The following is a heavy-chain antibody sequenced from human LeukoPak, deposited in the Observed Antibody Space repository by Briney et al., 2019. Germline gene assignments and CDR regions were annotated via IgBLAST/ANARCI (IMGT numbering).Heavy chain of an antibody. V-gene: IGHV4-61*01. CDR1: GGSVTSGSHY. Sequence: SETLSLTCTVSGGSVTSGSHYWSWVRQPPGRGLEWIGNIYYSGNANYNPSLKSRVTISVDTSKNQFSLKLSSVTAADTAVYYCAREGVLPRRVGMDVWGQGTTVTVSS. J-gene: IGHJ6*02. CDR2: IYYSGNA. D-gene: IGHD2-8*01. CDR3: AREGVLPRRVGMDV.